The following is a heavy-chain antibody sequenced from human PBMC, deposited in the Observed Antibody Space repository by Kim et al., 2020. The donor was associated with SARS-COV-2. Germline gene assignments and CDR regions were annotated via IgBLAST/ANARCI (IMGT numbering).Heavy chain of an antibody. D-gene: IGHD1-26*01. J-gene: IGHJ6*02. CDR1: GFTFSSYA. Sequence: GGSLRLSCAASGFTFSSYAMSWVRQAPGKGLEWVSVIYSGGSSTYYADSVKGRFTISRDNSKNTLYLQMNSLRAEDTAVYYCAKDKVGATRFDYGMDVWGQGTTVTVSS. CDR2: IYSGGSST. V-gene: IGHV3-23*03. CDR3: AKDKVGATRFDYGMDV.